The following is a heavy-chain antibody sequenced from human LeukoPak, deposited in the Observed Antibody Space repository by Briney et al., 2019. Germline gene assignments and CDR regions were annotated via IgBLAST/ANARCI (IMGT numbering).Heavy chain of an antibody. J-gene: IGHJ3*02. CDR1: GFTFSSYG. V-gene: IGHV3-30*18. Sequence: PGRSLRLSCAASGFTFSSYGMHWVRQAPGKGLEWVAVISYDGNNKYYADSVKGRFTISRDNSKNTLYLQMNSLRAEDTAVYHCAKGHISAIVNSGFHRLLAFDIWGQGTMVTVSS. CDR3: AKGHISAIVNSGFHRLLAFDI. D-gene: IGHD3-22*01. CDR2: ISYDGNNK.